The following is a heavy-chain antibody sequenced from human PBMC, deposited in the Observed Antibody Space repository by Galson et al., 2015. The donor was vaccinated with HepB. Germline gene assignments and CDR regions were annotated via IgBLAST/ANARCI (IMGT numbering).Heavy chain of an antibody. V-gene: IGHV3-74*01. CDR1: GFTFSSYW. J-gene: IGHJ6*02. Sequence: SLRLSCAASGFTFSSYWMHWVRQAPGKGLVWVSRINSDGSSTSYADSVKGRFTISRDNAKNTLYPQMNSLRAEDTAVYYCARDRPDTAMVIYYYGMDVWGQGTTVTVSS. D-gene: IGHD5-18*01. CDR3: ARDRPDTAMVIYYYGMDV. CDR2: INSDGSST.